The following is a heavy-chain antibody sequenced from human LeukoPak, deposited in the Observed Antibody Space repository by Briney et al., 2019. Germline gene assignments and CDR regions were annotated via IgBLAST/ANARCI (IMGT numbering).Heavy chain of an antibody. CDR1: GYTFTSYG. Sequence: GASVKVSCKASGYTFTSYGISWVRQAPGQGLEWMGWISAYNGNTNYAQKLQGRVTMTTDTSTSTAYMELRSLRSDDTAVYYCARGTGDYKLYYYYGMDVWGQGTTVTVSS. J-gene: IGHJ6*02. CDR2: ISAYNGNT. V-gene: IGHV1-18*01. CDR3: ARGTGDYKLYYYYGMDV. D-gene: IGHD4-17*01.